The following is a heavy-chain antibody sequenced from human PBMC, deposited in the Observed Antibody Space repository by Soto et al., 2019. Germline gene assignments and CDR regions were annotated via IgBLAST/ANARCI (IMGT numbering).Heavy chain of an antibody. CDR1: GFPFSSTD. CDR3: AKNSGCFKS. CDR2: IYGSGGTT. V-gene: IGHV3-23*01. D-gene: IGHD3-10*01. J-gene: IGHJ4*02. Sequence: GSPHLSCTASGFPFSSTDLTWVRQAPGKGLEWVSTIYGSGGTTYYADSVKGRFTISRDNSINTAFLQMSSLRADYTALYFCAKNSGCFKSWGQGALVTVSS.